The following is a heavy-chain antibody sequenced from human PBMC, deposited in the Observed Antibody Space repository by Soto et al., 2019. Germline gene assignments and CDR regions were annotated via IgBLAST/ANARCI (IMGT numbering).Heavy chain of an antibody. CDR3: ARDLMVRGPQAWFDP. J-gene: IGHJ5*02. D-gene: IGHD3-10*01. CDR1: GYTFTSYG. CDR2: ISAYNGNT. V-gene: IGHV1-18*01. Sequence: GASVKVSCKASGYTFTSYGISWVRQAPGQGLEWMGWISAYNGNTNYAQKLQGRVTMTTDTSTSTAYMELRSLRSDDTAVYYCARDLMVRGPQAWFDPWGQGTLVTVSS.